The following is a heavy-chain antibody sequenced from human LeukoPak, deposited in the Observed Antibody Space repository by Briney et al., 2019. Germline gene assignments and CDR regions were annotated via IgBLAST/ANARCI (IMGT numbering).Heavy chain of an antibody. D-gene: IGHD1-26*01. CDR1: GFTFSSYW. CDR3: ARGQGHTVGATLYYCYGLDV. Sequence: GGSLRLSCAASGFTFSSYWMHWVRQAPGKGLVWVSRINTDGSSTSYADSVKGRFTISRDNAKNSLYLQMNTLRAEDTAVYYCARGQGHTVGATLYYCYGLDVWGQGTTVTVS. J-gene: IGHJ6*02. V-gene: IGHV3-74*01. CDR2: INTDGSST.